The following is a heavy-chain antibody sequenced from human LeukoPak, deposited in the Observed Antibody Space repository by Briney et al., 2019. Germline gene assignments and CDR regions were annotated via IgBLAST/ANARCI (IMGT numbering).Heavy chain of an antibody. V-gene: IGHV4-30-2*01. J-gene: IGHJ4*02. Sequence: SQTLSLTCAVSGGSISSGGYSWSWIRQPPGKGLEWIGYIYHSGSTYYNPSLKSRVTISVDRSKNQFSLKLSSVTAADTAVYYCARVGGYSSHPRIPLFDYWGQGTLVTVSS. CDR3: ARVGGYSSHPRIPLFDY. CDR2: IYHSGST. CDR1: GGSISSGGYS. D-gene: IGHD6-13*01.